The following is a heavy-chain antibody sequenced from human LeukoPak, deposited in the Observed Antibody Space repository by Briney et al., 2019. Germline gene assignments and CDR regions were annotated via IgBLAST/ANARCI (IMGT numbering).Heavy chain of an antibody. CDR1: GFIVNSYA. CDR3: ARDRAGGKTGGEFDP. CDR2: IYSDGVT. Sequence: GGSLRLSCAASGFIVNSYAMSWVRQAPGKGLAWVSLIYSDGVTQYADSVKGRFTISRHNSKNTLYLQMNSLRDEDTAVYFCARDRAGGKTGGEFDPWGQGPVVTGSS. V-gene: IGHV3-53*04. J-gene: IGHJ5*02. D-gene: IGHD3-16*01.